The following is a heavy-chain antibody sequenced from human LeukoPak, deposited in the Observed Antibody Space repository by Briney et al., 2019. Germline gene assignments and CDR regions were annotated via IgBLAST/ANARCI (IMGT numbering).Heavy chain of an antibody. Sequence: TGGSLRLSCSASGFTFSSYAMHWVRQAPGKGLEWVAVISYDGSNKYYADSVKGRFTISRDNSKNTLYLQMNSLRAEDTAVYYCARDSLVITMIVVVITHYFDYWGQGTLVTVSS. D-gene: IGHD3-22*01. V-gene: IGHV3-30-3*01. CDR1: GFTFSSYA. CDR2: ISYDGSNK. CDR3: ARDSLVITMIVVVITHYFDY. J-gene: IGHJ4*02.